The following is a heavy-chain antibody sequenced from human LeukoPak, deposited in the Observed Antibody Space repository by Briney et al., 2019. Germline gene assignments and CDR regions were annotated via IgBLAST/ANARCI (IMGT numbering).Heavy chain of an antibody. CDR1: GYTFTGYY. Sequence: ASVKVSCKASGYTFTGYYMHWARQAPGQGLEWMGWINPNSGGTNYAQKFQGRVTMTRDTSISTAYMELSRLRSDDTAVYYCARAGGEGSSFDYWGQGTLVTVSS. CDR3: ARAGGEGSSFDY. V-gene: IGHV1-2*02. CDR2: INPNSGGT. J-gene: IGHJ4*02. D-gene: IGHD6-13*01.